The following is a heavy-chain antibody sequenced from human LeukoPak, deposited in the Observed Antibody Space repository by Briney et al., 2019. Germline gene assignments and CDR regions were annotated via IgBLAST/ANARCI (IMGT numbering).Heavy chain of an antibody. J-gene: IGHJ4*02. CDR2: ISGSGGST. D-gene: IGHD6-13*01. CDR3: AKDGIAAAGTDYFDY. CDR1: GFTFSSYA. V-gene: IGHV3-23*01. Sequence: GGSLRLSCAASGFTFSSYAMSWVRQAPGKGLEWVSAISGSGGSTYYADSVKGRFTISRDNSKNTMYLQMNSLRAEDTAVYYCAKDGIAAAGTDYFDYWGQGTLVTVSS.